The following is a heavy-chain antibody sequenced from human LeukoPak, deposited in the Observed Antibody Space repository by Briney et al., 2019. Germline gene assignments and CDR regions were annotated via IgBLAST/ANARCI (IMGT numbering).Heavy chain of an antibody. D-gene: IGHD5-12*01. CDR2: IRSEAHDTTP. CDR1: GFTFGDYG. CDR3: SRAAGYDFILEY. V-gene: IGHV3-49*03. J-gene: IGHJ4*02. Sequence: GGSLRLSCTASGFTFGDYGMSWFRQAPGKGREWVGFIRSEAHDTTPQYGASVKGRFTISKDDSRRTAFLQMSSLKTEDTAVYYCSRAAGYDFILEYWGQGTLVTVSS.